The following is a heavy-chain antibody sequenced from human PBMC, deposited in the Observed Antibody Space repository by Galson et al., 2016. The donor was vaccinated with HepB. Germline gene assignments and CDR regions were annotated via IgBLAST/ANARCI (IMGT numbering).Heavy chain of an antibody. CDR2: ISSSSSYL. CDR3: AREGSIGWYEALSMDV. J-gene: IGHJ6*02. V-gene: IGHV3-21*01. Sequence: SLRLSCAASGFTFSSYSMNWVRQAPGKGLEWVSSISSSSSYLYYADSVKGRFTISRDNTKHSLYLQMNSLRAEDTAVYYCAREGSIGWYEALSMDVWGQGTTVTVSS. CDR1: GFTFSSYS. D-gene: IGHD6-19*01.